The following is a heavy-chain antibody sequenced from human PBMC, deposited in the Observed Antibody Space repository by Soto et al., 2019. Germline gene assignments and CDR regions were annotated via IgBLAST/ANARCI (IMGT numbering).Heavy chain of an antibody. J-gene: IGHJ1*01. V-gene: IGHV3-23*01. D-gene: IGHD3-3*01. Sequence: GGSLRLSCAASGFTFSSYAMSWVRQTPGRGLEWVSGISGSGDRTYYADSMKGRFTISRDNSKNTLYLQMNSLRADDTAVYYCAKGRFLEWLIEHWGQGTLVTVSS. CDR3: AKGRFLEWLIEH. CDR2: ISGSGDRT. CDR1: GFTFSSYA.